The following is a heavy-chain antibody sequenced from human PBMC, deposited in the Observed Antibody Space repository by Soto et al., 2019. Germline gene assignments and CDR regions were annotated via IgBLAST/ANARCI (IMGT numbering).Heavy chain of an antibody. V-gene: IGHV3-74*01. CDR1: GFTFSSYW. CDR2: INSDGSST. CDR3: ARAWGSGSYQ. J-gene: IGHJ4*02. D-gene: IGHD1-26*01. Sequence: VGSLRLSCAASGFTFSSYWMHWVRQAPGKGLVWVSRINSDGSSTSYADSVKGRFTISRDNAKNTLYLQMDCLRAEDTAVYYCARAWGSGSYQWGQGTLVTVSS.